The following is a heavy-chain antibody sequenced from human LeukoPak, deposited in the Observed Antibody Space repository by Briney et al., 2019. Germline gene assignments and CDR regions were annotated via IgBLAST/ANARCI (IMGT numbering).Heavy chain of an antibody. V-gene: IGHV4-61*02. CDR1: GGSISSGSYY. Sequence: SETLSLTCTVSGGSISSGSYYWSWIRQPAGKGLEWIGRIYTSGSTNYNPSLKSRVTISVDTSKNQFSLKLSSVTAADTAVYYCAREVAAADIDYWGQGTLVTVSS. CDR2: IYTSGST. J-gene: IGHJ4*02. CDR3: AREVAAADIDY. D-gene: IGHD6-13*01.